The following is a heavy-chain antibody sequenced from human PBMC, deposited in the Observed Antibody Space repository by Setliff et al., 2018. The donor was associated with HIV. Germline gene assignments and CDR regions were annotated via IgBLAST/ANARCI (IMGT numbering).Heavy chain of an antibody. V-gene: IGHV4-39*01. CDR3: ARHRIAARRPPYYYMDF. J-gene: IGHJ6*03. Sequence: SETLSLTCTVSGDSISNGGYYWTWIRQHPGKGLEWIGYIYYSGSTLYNPSLQSRVTISVDTSKSHFSLKVSSVTAADTAVYYCARHRIAARRPPYYYMDFWGKGTTVTVSS. D-gene: IGHD6-6*01. CDR2: IYYSGST. CDR1: GDSISNGGYY.